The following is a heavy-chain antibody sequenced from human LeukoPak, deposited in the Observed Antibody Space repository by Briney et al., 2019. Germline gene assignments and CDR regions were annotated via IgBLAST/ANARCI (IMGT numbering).Heavy chain of an antibody. D-gene: IGHD3-3*01. CDR2: IYYSGST. Sequence: SETLSLTCTVSGGSISSYYWSWIRQPPAKGLEWIGYIYYSGSTNYNPSLKSRVTISVDTSKNQFSLKLSSVTAADTAVYYCARGPYDFWSGFYWFDPWGQGTLVTVSS. V-gene: IGHV4-59*01. J-gene: IGHJ5*02. CDR1: GGSISSYY. CDR3: ARGPYDFWSGFYWFDP.